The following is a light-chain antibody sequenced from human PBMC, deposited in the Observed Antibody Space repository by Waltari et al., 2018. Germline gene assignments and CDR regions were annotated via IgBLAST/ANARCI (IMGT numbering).Light chain of an antibody. CDR3: MIWHSSTWV. V-gene: IGLV5-45*04. CDR2: YKTESDK. Sequence: QAVLTQPSSLSAAPGASASLTCTFCRGINVATYRIHCYQQKPGSPPQYLLRYKTESDKQPGSGVPSRFSGSKDASANSGILLISGLQSEDEADYYCMIWHSSTWVFGGGTKLTVL. J-gene: IGLJ3*02. CDR1: RGINVATYR.